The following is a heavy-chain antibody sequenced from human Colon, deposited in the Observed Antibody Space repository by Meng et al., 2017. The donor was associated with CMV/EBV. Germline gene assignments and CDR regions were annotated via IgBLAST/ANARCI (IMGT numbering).Heavy chain of an antibody. V-gene: IGHV1-2*02. CDR1: GSSCTGNY. Sequence: QVQRGQPGGGGGIPGASVNVSGKASGSSCTGNYIHWVRQAPGQGLEWMGWMDPTTGRTDYAQKFQGTVTMTRDTSISTAYLELSRLTSDDTAVYYCASHSSYVWGSHHWGQGTLVTVSS. CDR3: ASHSSYVWGSHH. CDR2: MDPTTGRT. J-gene: IGHJ1*01. D-gene: IGHD3-16*01.